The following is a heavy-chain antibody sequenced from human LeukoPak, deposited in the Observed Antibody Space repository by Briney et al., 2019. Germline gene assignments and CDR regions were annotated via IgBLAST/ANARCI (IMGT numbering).Heavy chain of an antibody. Sequence: GGSLRLSCAASGFTFSSYAMSWVRQAPGKGLEWVANIKQDGSEKYYVDSVKGRFTISRDNAKNSLYLQMNSLRAEDTAVYYCAREAVVVAANWFDPWGQGTLVTVSS. CDR1: GFTFSSYA. CDR2: IKQDGSEK. V-gene: IGHV3-7*01. J-gene: IGHJ5*02. CDR3: AREAVVVAANWFDP. D-gene: IGHD2-15*01.